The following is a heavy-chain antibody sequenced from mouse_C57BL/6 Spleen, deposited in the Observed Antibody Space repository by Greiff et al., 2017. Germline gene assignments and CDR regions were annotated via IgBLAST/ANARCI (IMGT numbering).Heavy chain of an antibody. D-gene: IGHD1-1*01. CDR3: ARTTVVAPDV. CDR2: IYPGDGDT. V-gene: IGHV1-82*01. Sequence: QVQLQQSGPELVKPGASVKISCKASGYAFSSSWMNWVKQRPGKGLEWIGRIYPGDGDTNYNGKFKGKATLTADKSSSTAYMQLSSLTSEDSAVYFCARTTVVAPDVWGTGTTVTVSS. J-gene: IGHJ1*03. CDR1: GYAFSSSW.